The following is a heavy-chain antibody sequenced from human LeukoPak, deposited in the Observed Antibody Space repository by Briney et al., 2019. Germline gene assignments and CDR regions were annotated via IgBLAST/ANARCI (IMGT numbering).Heavy chain of an antibody. Sequence: GGSLRLSCAASGFTFSRYSMDWVRQAPGKGPEWVSSINSRGSDKYYADSVEGRFTISRDNAKNTLYLQMNSLRAEDTAVYYCARDVSGGYHDYWGQGTLVTVSS. J-gene: IGHJ4*02. CDR3: ARDVSGGYHDY. CDR2: INSRGSDK. V-gene: IGHV3-21*01. D-gene: IGHD5-18*01. CDR1: GFTFSRYS.